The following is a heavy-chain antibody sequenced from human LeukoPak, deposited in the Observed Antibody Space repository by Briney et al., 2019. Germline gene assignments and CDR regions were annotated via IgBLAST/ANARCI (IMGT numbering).Heavy chain of an antibody. D-gene: IGHD1-20*01. CDR3: AARSLTGTNVRDY. J-gene: IGHJ4*02. V-gene: IGHV3-23*01. CDR2: ISGSGGST. CDR1: GFTVSSYA. Sequence: GGSLRLSCAASGFTVSSYAMSWVRQAPGKGLEWVSAISGSGGSTYYADSVKGRFTISRDNSKNTLYLQMNSLRAEDTAVYYCAARSLTGTNVRDYWGQGTLVTVSS.